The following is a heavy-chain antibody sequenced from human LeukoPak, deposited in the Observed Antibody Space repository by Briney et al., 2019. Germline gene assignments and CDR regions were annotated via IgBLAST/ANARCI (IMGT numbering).Heavy chain of an antibody. CDR2: ISYDGSNK. D-gene: IGHD1-26*01. CDR3: AKRIVGPYFYYLDY. Sequence: GRSLRLSCAASGFTFSSYGMHWVRQAPGKGLEWVAVISYDGSNKYYADSVKGRFTICRDNSKNTLYLQMNSLRAEDTAVYYCAKRIVGPYFYYLDYWGQGTLVTVSS. CDR1: GFTFSSYG. V-gene: IGHV3-30*18. J-gene: IGHJ4*02.